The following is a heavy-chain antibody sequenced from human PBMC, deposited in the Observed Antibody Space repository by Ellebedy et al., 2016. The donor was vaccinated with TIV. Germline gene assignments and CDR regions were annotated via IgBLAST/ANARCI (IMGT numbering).Heavy chain of an antibody. CDR3: ARDIPQRPNPARFDP. Sequence: GESLKISCTASGFTFSSHWMHWVRQAPGKGLVWVPRISSDGSYTSYADSVKGRFTISRDNAKNTLYLQMNSLRAEDTAVYYCARDIPQRPNPARFDPWGQGTLVTVSS. D-gene: IGHD1-1*01. J-gene: IGHJ5*02. CDR2: ISSDGSYT. V-gene: IGHV3-74*01. CDR1: GFTFSSHW.